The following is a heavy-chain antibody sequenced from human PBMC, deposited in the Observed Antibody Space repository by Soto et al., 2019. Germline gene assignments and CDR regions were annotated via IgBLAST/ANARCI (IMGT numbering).Heavy chain of an antibody. D-gene: IGHD6-19*01. Sequence: GGSLRLSCEASGFTFSDCAMSWVRQAPGKGLEWVSGISGTGRSTFYADPVKDRFTISRDNSKNTVYLQMTSLRAEDTAVYYCAKGNTSGWYLFDYWGQGTLVTVSS. CDR1: GFTFSDCA. V-gene: IGHV3-23*01. J-gene: IGHJ4*02. CDR2: ISGTGRST. CDR3: AKGNTSGWYLFDY.